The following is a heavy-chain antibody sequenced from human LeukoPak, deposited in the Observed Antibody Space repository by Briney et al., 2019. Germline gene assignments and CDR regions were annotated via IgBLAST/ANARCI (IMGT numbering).Heavy chain of an antibody. CDR1: GGSISSSSYY. CDR2: IYYSGST. Sequence: PSETLSLTCTVSGGSISSSSYYWGWIRQPPGKGLEWIGSIYYSGSTYYNPSLKSRVTISVDTSKNQFSLKLSSVTAADTAVYYCARARVPDIVVVPAAIGGFDPWGQGTLVTVSS. J-gene: IGHJ5*02. CDR3: ARARVPDIVVVPAAIGGFDP. V-gene: IGHV4-39*01. D-gene: IGHD2-2*01.